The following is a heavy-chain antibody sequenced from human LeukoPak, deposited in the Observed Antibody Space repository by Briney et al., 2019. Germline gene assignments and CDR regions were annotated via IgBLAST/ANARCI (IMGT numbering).Heavy chain of an antibody. Sequence: PGGSLRLSCVGSGFTFSNFWMHWVRQAPGKGPVWVSRISNNGITTTDADSVRGRFTISRDNAKNSLYLQMNSLRAEDTAVYYCARAGWFGELLRPGDYWGQGTLVTVSS. CDR2: ISNNGITT. J-gene: IGHJ4*02. D-gene: IGHD3-10*01. CDR3: ARAGWFGELLRPGDY. CDR1: GFTFSNFW. V-gene: IGHV3-74*03.